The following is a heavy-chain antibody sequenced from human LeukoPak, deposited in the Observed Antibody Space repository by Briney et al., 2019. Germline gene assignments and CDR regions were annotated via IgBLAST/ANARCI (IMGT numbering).Heavy chain of an antibody. J-gene: IGHJ4*02. CDR3: AKDPSTSLYYFDY. CDR2: ISGSGGST. CDR1: GFTFSSYA. V-gene: IGHV3-23*01. Sequence: PGGSLRLSCAASGFTFSSYAMRWVRQAPGKELEWVSAISGSGGSTYYADSVKGRFTISRDNSKNTLYLQMNSLRAEDTAVYYCAKDPSTSLYYFDYWGQGTLVTVSS.